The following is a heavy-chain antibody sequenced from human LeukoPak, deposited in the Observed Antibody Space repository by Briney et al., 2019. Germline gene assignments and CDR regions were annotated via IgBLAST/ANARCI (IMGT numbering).Heavy chain of an antibody. CDR2: ITGSGGDT. D-gene: IGHD2-2*01. J-gene: IGHJ3*02. Sequence: GGSLRLSCAASGFTFSNYAMSWVRQAPGKGLEWVSAITGSGGDTYYADSVKGRFTISRDNSKNTLYLQMNSLRAEDTAVYYCAKERGYCSSTSCDGFDIWGQGTMVTVSS. V-gene: IGHV3-23*01. CDR3: AKERGYCSSTSCDGFDI. CDR1: GFTFSNYA.